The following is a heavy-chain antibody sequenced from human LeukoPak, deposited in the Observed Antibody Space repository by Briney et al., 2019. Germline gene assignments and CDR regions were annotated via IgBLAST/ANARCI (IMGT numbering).Heavy chain of an antibody. J-gene: IGHJ4*02. Sequence: GGSLRLSCAASGFTFSSYAMSWVRQAPGKGLEWVSAVSGSGRSTYYADSVKGRFTISRDNSKNTLYLQMSSLRAEDTAVYYCAKRGHSSGWSGRDYWGQGTLVTVSS. D-gene: IGHD6-19*01. CDR3: AKRGHSSGWSGRDY. CDR1: GFTFSSYA. V-gene: IGHV3-23*01. CDR2: VSGSGRST.